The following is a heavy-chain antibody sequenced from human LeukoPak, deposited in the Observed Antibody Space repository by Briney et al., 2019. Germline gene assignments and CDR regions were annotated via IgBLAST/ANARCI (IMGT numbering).Heavy chain of an antibody. CDR2: IYYSGST. CDR1: GGSINTYY. J-gene: IGHJ4*02. V-gene: IGHV4-59*01. D-gene: IGHD5-24*01. CDR3: ARGQEMATRFDY. Sequence: SETLSLTCNFSGGSINTYYWSWIRQPPGKGLEWIGYIYYSGSTNYNPSLKSRVTISVDTSKNQFSLKLSSVTAADTAVYYCARGQEMATRFDYWGQGTLVTVSS.